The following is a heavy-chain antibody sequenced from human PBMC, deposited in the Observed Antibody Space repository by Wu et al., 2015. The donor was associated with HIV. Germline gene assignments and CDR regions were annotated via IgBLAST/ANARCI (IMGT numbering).Heavy chain of an antibody. Sequence: QVHLVQSGAEVKKPGSSVKISCKASGNTFNAINWVRQAPGQGLEWMGGIIPLFGTGEYAQIFQCRVTITTDESTSTAYMRLSSLRSEDTAVYFCASPRSPGFSSAWPTYFDYWGQGTLVTVSS. CDR2: IIPLFGTG. J-gene: IGHJ4*02. CDR3: ASPRSPGFSSAWPTYFDY. CDR1: GNTFNA. D-gene: IGHD6-25*01. V-gene: IGHV1-69*05.